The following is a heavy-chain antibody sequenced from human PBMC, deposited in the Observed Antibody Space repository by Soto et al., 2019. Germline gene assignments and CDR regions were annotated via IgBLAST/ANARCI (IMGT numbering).Heavy chain of an antibody. CDR2: IYWNDDK. Sequence: QITLKESGPTLVKPTQTLTLTCTFSGFSLSTSGVGVGWFRQPPGKALEWLALIYWNDDKRYSPSLKSRLTITKDTSKNQVVLTMTNMDPVDTATYYCAHSREVGDPTWFDPWGQGTLVTVSS. CDR1: GFSLSTSGVG. J-gene: IGHJ5*02. V-gene: IGHV2-5*01. CDR3: AHSREVGDPTWFDP. D-gene: IGHD3-16*01.